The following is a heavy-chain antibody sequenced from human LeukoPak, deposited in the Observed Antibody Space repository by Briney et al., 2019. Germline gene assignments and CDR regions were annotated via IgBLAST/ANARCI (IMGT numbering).Heavy chain of an antibody. D-gene: IGHD2-2*01. CDR3: ARDTYCSSTSCLGFDY. CDR1: GFTLSSYS. J-gene: IGHJ4*02. CDR2: ISSSSYI. Sequence: GGSLRLSCAASGFTLSSYSMNWVRQAPGKGLEWVSSISSSSYIYYADSVKGRFTISRDNAKNSLYLQMNSLRAEDTAVYYCARDTYCSSTSCLGFDYWGQGTLVTVSS. V-gene: IGHV3-21*01.